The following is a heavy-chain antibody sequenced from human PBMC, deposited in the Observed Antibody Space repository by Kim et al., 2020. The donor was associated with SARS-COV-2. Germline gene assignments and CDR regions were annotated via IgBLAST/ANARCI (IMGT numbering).Heavy chain of an antibody. CDR3: AKDLTNNWSIDY. CDR2: LSPDGAHA. V-gene: IGHV3-30*18. J-gene: IGHJ4*02. Sequence: GGSLRLSCSASGFTFSSHVMRWVRQAPGKGLEWVASLSPDGAHAYYTDSVKGRFTISRDNSKNTLFLQMTSLSVEDTALYYCAKDLTNNWSIDYWGQGTL. CDR1: GFTFSSHV.